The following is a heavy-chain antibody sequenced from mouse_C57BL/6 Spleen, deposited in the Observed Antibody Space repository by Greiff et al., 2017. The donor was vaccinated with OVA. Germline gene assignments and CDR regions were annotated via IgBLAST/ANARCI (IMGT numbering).Heavy chain of an antibody. CDR2: IYPGDGDT. D-gene: IGHD4-1*01. Sequence: QVQLQQSGPELVKPGASVKISCKASGYAFSSSWMNWVKQRPGKGLEWIGRIYPGDGDTNYNGKFKGKATLTADKSSSTAYMQLSSLTSEDSAVYFCARNWDRGYWGQGTTLTVSS. CDR3: ARNWDRGY. J-gene: IGHJ2*01. CDR1: GYAFSSSW. V-gene: IGHV1-82*01.